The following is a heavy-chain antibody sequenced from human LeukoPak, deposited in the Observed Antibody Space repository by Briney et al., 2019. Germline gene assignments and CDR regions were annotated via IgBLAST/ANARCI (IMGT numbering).Heavy chain of an antibody. Sequence: GGSLRLSCAASGFTFSSYRMNWVRQAPGKGLVWVSRIASDGSSTTYADSVKGRFSISRDNAKNTLYPQMNSLRVEDTAVYYCARGRPHGNDYWGQGTLVTVPS. CDR1: GFTFSSYR. J-gene: IGHJ4*02. CDR3: ARGRPHGNDY. D-gene: IGHD4-23*01. V-gene: IGHV3-74*01. CDR2: IASDGSST.